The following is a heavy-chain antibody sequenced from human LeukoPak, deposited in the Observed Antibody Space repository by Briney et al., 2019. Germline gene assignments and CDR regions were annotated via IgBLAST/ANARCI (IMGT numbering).Heavy chain of an antibody. D-gene: IGHD1-7*01. CDR3: AREAFDSWNYRFDY. CDR1: AYTFTIYG. V-gene: IGHV1-18*01. J-gene: IGHJ4*02. Sequence: ASVTVPCTSSAYTFTIYGISWVRQAPGQGLEWMGWISGNNGYTNYAQKVQGRVTMTTDTSTSTAYMELRSLRSDDTAVYYCAREAFDSWNYRFDYWGQGTQVTVSS. CDR2: ISGNNGYT.